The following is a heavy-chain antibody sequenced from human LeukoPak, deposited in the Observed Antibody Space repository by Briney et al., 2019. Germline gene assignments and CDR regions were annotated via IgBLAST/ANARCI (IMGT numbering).Heavy chain of an antibody. CDR2: IIPIFGTA. J-gene: IGHJ4*02. D-gene: IGHD6-13*01. V-gene: IGHV1-69*06. Sequence: GASVKVSCKASGGTFSSYAISWVRQAPGQGLEWMGGIIPIFGTANYAQKFQGRVTITADKSTGTAYMELSSLRSEDTAVYYCARDRASYSSSWYVGFGYWGQGTLVTVSS. CDR1: GGTFSSYA. CDR3: ARDRASYSSSWYVGFGY.